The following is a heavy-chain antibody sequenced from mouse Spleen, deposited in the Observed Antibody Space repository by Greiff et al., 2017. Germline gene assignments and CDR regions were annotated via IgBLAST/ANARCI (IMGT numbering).Heavy chain of an antibody. V-gene: IGHV5-9-3*01. J-gene: IGHJ1*01. D-gene: IGHD1-1*01. Sequence: GQLVESGGGLVKLGGSLKLSCAASGFTFSSYAMSWVRQTPEKRLEWVATISSGGGNTYYPDSVKGRFTISRDNAKNTLYLQMSSLKSEDTAMYYCARRSSYWYFDVWGAGTTVTVSS. CDR1: GFTFSSYA. CDR2: ISSGGGNT. CDR3: ARRSSYWYFDV.